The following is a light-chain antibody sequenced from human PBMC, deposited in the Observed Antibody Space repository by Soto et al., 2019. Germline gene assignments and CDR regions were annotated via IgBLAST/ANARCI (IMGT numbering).Light chain of an antibody. V-gene: IGKV3-15*01. Sequence: EIVMTQSPATLSVSPGERATLSCRASQSVSSNLAWYQQKPGQAPRLLIYGASTRATGIPARFSGSGSGTEFTLTISSLQSEDFAVYYCQQYNNWPWTFGHGTRWIS. J-gene: IGKJ1*01. CDR2: GAS. CDR1: QSVSSN. CDR3: QQYNNWPWT.